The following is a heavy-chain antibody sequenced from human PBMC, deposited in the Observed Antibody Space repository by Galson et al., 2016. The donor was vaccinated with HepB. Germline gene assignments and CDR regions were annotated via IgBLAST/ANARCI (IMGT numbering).Heavy chain of an antibody. CDR2: ISYHGSDK. V-gene: IGHV3-30-3*01. CDR3: SRDKSFYYYVMDV. CDR1: GFAFSGSA. J-gene: IGHJ6*02. Sequence: FLRLPCAASGFAFSGSAIHWVGQAPGKGLEWVAAISYHGSDKYYADSLKGGVTISRDNSNNTLYLQMTSLSPEDTAVYYCSRDKSFYYYVMDVWGQGTTVTVSS.